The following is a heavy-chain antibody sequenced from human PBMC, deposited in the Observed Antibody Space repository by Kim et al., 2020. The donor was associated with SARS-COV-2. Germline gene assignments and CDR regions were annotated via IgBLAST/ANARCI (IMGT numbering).Heavy chain of an antibody. CDR3: AKGFTPDY. Sequence: YPADSVTGRFTTSRDNSKNTLYLQMNSLRAEDTAVYYCAKGFTPDYWGQGTLVTVSS. J-gene: IGHJ4*02. D-gene: IGHD3-3*01. V-gene: IGHV3-23*01.